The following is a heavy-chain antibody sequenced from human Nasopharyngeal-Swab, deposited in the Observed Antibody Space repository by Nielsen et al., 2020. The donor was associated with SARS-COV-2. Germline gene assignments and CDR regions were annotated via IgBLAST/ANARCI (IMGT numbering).Heavy chain of an antibody. D-gene: IGHD3-22*01. V-gene: IGHV3-11*04. Sequence: PGKGLEWVSYISSSGSTIYYADSVKGRFTISRDNAKNSLYLQMNSLRAEDTAVYYCAREGDSSGYVDYWGQGTLVTVSS. CDR3: AREGDSSGYVDY. CDR2: ISSSGSTI. J-gene: IGHJ4*02.